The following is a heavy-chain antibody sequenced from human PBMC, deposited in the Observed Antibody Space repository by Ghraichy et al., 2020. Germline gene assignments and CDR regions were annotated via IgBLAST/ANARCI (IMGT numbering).Heavy chain of an antibody. Sequence: GGSLRLSCAASGFTFSSYWLTWVRQAPGKGLEGVAHIQEDGSEKYYVDSVKGRFTISRDNANNSVYLQMNSLRSEDTAVYYCVRDEGYFQHWGQGTLVTVPP. J-gene: IGHJ1*01. CDR3: VRDEGYFQH. V-gene: IGHV3-7*01. CDR2: IQEDGSEK. CDR1: GFTFSSYW.